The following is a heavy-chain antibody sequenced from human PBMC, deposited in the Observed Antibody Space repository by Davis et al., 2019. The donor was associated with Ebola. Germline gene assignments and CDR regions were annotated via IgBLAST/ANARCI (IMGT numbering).Heavy chain of an antibody. D-gene: IGHD6-19*01. CDR1: GYSFTSYW. J-gene: IGHJ4*02. V-gene: IGHV5-51*01. CDR3: ARRGQWLVPDY. CDR2: FYPGDSDT. Sequence: GESLKISCKGSGYSFTSYWIGWARQMSGKGLEWMGIFYPGDSDTRYSPSFQGQVTISADKSISTAYLQWSSLKASDTAMYYCARRGQWLVPDYWGQGTLVTVSS.